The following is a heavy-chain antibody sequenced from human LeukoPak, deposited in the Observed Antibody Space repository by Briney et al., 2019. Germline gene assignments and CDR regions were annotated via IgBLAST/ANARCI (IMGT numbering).Heavy chain of an antibody. J-gene: IGHJ4*02. V-gene: IGHV4-31*03. CDR3: ARGGTSYYDGYDY. CDR1: GGSISSGDYY. D-gene: IGHD3-22*01. Sequence: PSETLSLTCTVSGGSISSGDYYWSWIRQHPGKGLEWIGFIYSSGSTSYNPSLKSRLTISVDTSKDQFSLKLSSVTAADTAVYYCARGGTSYYDGYDYWGQGTLVTVSS. CDR2: IYSSGST.